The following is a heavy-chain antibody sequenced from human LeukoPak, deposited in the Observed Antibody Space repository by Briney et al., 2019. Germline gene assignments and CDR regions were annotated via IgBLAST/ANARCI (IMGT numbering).Heavy chain of an antibody. V-gene: IGHV4-59*12. CDR2: IYYSGST. D-gene: IGHD4-11*01. Sequence: KPSETLSLTCTVSGGSISSYYWSWIRQPPGKGLEWIGYIYYSGSTNYNPSLKSRVTISVDTSKNQFSLKLSSVTAADTAVYYCARDYREKDAFDIWGQGTMVTVSS. J-gene: IGHJ3*02. CDR3: ARDYREKDAFDI. CDR1: GGSISSYY.